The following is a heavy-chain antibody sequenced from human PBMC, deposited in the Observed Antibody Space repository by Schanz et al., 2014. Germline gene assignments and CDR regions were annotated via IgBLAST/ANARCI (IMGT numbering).Heavy chain of an antibody. CDR2: ITTNGAGT. D-gene: IGHD1-26*01. Sequence: EMQLVESGGGLVQPGGALRLSCAASGFTFSSYALSWVRQAPGKGLEWVSAITTNGAGTYYVDSVKGRFTISRDNSKNTLYLQMDSLRAKDTAVYYCAKRISGIYAIDCWGQGTLVTVSS. CDR3: AKRISGIYAIDC. CDR1: GFTFSSYA. J-gene: IGHJ4*02. V-gene: IGHV3-23*04.